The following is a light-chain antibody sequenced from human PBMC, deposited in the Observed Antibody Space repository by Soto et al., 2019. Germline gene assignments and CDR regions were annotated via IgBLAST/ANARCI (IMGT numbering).Light chain of an antibody. J-gene: IGKJ5*01. Sequence: IVMTQSPSTLSVSPGERATLSCRVSQSVGSTLAWYQQKPGQAPRLLIYGASTRATSISARFSGSGSATDFTLTISSLQSEDFAVYYCQQYNQWPITFGQGTRLEIK. CDR2: GAS. CDR1: QSVGST. CDR3: QQYNQWPIT. V-gene: IGKV3-15*01.